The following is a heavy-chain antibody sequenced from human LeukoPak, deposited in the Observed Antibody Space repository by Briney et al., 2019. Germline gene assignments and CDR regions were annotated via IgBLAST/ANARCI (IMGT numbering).Heavy chain of an antibody. J-gene: IGHJ2*01. V-gene: IGHV1-2*02. D-gene: IGHD6-19*01. CDR2: INPDSGGT. Sequence: ASVKVSCKATGYSFTGYYLHWVRQAPGQGFEWMGWINPDSGGTNYAQRFQGRVTLTRDTSITTAYMELSSLTSDDTAVYYCATWARLDKEWGGHFDLWGRGTLVIVSS. CDR3: ATWARLDKEWGGHFDL. CDR1: GYSFTGYY.